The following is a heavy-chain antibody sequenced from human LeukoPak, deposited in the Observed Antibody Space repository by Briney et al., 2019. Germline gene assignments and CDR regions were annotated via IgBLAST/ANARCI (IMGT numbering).Heavy chain of an antibody. Sequence: GSSVKVSCKASGGTFSSYAISWVRQAPGQGLEWMGGIIPIFGTANYAQKFQGRVTVTTDESTSTAYMELSSLRSEDTAVYYCAKDRKGVRVRWIAVYYYYGMDVWGQGTTVTVSS. V-gene: IGHV1-69*05. CDR3: AKDRKGVRVRWIAVYYYYGMDV. CDR1: GGTFSSYA. CDR2: IIPIFGTA. J-gene: IGHJ6*02. D-gene: IGHD3-10*01.